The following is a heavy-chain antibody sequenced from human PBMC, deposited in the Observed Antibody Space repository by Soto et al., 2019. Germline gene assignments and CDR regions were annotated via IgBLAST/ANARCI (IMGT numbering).Heavy chain of an antibody. Sequence: QVQLVESGGGVVQPGRSLRLSCAASGFTVSSYGMHWVRQAPGKGLEWVAVIWYDGSNKYYADSVKGRFTISRDNSKNTLYLQMNSLRAEDTAVYYCASLSDNSGVGGYWGQGTLVTVSS. V-gene: IGHV3-33*01. J-gene: IGHJ4*02. CDR3: ASLSDNSGVGGY. D-gene: IGHD1-1*01. CDR1: GFTVSSYG. CDR2: IWYDGSNK.